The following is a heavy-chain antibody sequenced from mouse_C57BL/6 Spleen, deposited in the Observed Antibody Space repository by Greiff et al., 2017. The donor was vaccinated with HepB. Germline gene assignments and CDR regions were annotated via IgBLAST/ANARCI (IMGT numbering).Heavy chain of an antibody. CDR2: IDPSDSYT. Sequence: QVQLQQSGAELVRPGTSVKLSCKASGYTFTSYWMHWVKQRPGQGLEWIGVIDPSDSYTNYNQKFKGKATLTVDTSSSTAYMQLSSLTSEDSAVYYCAYTVGYFDVWGTGTTVTVSS. J-gene: IGHJ1*03. CDR1: GYTFTSYW. V-gene: IGHV1-59*01. D-gene: IGHD1-1*01. CDR3: AYTVGYFDV.